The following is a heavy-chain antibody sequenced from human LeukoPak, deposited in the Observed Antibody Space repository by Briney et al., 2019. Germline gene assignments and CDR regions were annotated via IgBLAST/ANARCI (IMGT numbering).Heavy chain of an antibody. CDR2: INEDGSIT. Sequence: GGSLRLSCAVSGFTFRTYWMHWVRQVPGEGRVWVSRINEDGSITNYADSVKGRFSISRDNAKNTLYLQMSSLRAEDTAVYYCGRDLGGRSGYWGQGTLVTVSS. D-gene: IGHD1-26*01. CDR1: GFTFRTYW. J-gene: IGHJ4*02. CDR3: GRDLGGRSGY. V-gene: IGHV3-74*01.